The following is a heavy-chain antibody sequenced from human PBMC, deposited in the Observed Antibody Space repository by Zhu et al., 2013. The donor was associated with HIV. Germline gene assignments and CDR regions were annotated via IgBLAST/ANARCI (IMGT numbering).Heavy chain of an antibody. CDR3: AKNWVPGIAAAGR. CDR2: MNPNSGNT. CDR1: GYTFSNYD. J-gene: IGHJ4*02. D-gene: IGHD6-13*01. V-gene: IGHV1-8*01. Sequence: QVQLVQSGAEVKKPGASVKVSCKASGYTFSNYDINWVRQATGQGLEWMGWMNPNSGNTGYAQKFQGRVTMTRDTSITTAYMELSSLRSDDTAVYYCAKNWVPGIAAAGRWGQGTLVTGLL.